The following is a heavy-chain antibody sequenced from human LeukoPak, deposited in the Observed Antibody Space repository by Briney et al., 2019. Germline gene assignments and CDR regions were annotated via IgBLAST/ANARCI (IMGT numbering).Heavy chain of an antibody. CDR3: ARHQVEAAAGDY. CDR1: GGSISSSSYY. Sequence: PSETLSLTCTVSGGSISSSSYYWGWIRQPPGTGREWIGSIYYSGSTYYNPSLKSRVTISVDTSKNQFSLKLSSVTAADTAVYYCARHQVEAAAGDYWGQGTLVTVSS. J-gene: IGHJ4*02. CDR2: IYYSGST. V-gene: IGHV4-39*01. D-gene: IGHD6-13*01.